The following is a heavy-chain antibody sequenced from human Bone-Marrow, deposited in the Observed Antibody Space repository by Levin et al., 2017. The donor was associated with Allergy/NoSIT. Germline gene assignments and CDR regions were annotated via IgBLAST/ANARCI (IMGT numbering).Heavy chain of an antibody. Sequence: HAGGSLRLSCAASGFTFDDYAMHWVRQVPGKGLEWVAAINWNSHVLVYADSVKGRFTISRDNAKTSLYLQMTSLRLEDTALYFCAKDTSPAYNIGQWAAFDIWGQGTLVTVSS. J-gene: IGHJ3*02. CDR1: GFTFDDYA. CDR3: AKDTSPAYNIGQWAAFDI. CDR2: INWNSHVL. D-gene: IGHD2/OR15-2a*01. V-gene: IGHV3-9*01.